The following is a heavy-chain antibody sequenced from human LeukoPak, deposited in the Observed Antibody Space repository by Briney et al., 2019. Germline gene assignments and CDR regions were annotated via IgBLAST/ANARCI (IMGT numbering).Heavy chain of an antibody. CDR3: AREQSGTRGWYTVDY. Sequence: GGSLRLSCAVSGFTFSIYAIIGVRQGPGKGLEWVSAIRPDGDRTYYANSVRGRFTISRDNSKDTVYLQINGLRVEDTAVYYCAREQSGTRGWYTVDYWGQGTLVTVSS. D-gene: IGHD6-19*01. J-gene: IGHJ4*02. CDR1: GFTFSIYA. CDR2: IRPDGDRT. V-gene: IGHV3-23*01.